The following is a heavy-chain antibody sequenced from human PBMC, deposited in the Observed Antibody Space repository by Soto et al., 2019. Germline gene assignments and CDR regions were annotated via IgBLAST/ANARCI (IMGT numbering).Heavy chain of an antibody. CDR1: GGSISSNNYY. Sequence: SETLSLTCTVSGGSISSNNYYWGWIRQPPGKGLEWIGSIYYSGSTYYNPSLKSRVTISADTSKNQFFLTLSSVTAADTAVYYCARPRHYGSGGSGPPREYAMDVWGQGTTVTVSS. V-gene: IGHV4-39*01. CDR2: IYYSGST. J-gene: IGHJ6*02. D-gene: IGHD3-10*01. CDR3: ARPRHYGSGGSGPPREYAMDV.